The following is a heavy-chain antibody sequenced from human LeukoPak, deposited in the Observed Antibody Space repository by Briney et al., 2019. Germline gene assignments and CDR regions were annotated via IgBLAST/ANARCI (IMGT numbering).Heavy chain of an antibody. CDR2: IYNGGST. D-gene: IGHD6-19*01. J-gene: IGHJ3*02. CDR3: ARVSSGWSSGAFDI. CDR1: GFTVSSNY. Sequence: GGSLRLSCAASGFTVSSNYMSWVRQAPGKGLEWVSVIYNGGSTYYADSVKGRFTISRDNSKNKLYLQMNSLRAEDTAVYYCARVSSGWSSGAFDIWGQGTMVTVSS. V-gene: IGHV3-53*01.